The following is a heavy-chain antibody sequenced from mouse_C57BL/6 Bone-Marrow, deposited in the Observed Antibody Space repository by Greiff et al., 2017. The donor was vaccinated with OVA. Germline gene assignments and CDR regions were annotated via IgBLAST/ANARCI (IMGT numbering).Heavy chain of an antibody. V-gene: IGHV7-3*01. D-gene: IGHD1-1*01. CDR2: IRNKANGYTT. CDR1: GFTFTDYY. Sequence: EVQVVESGGGLVQPGGSLSLSCAASGFTFTDYYMSWVRQPPGKALEWLGFIRNKANGYTTEYSASVTGRFTISRDNSQSILYLQMNALRAEDSATYYCASLYYYGSSYDYAMDYWGQGTSVTVSS. CDR3: ASLYYYGSSYDYAMDY. J-gene: IGHJ4*01.